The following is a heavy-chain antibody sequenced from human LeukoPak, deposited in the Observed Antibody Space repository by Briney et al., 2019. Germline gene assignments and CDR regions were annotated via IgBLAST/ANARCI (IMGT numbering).Heavy chain of an antibody. CDR2: IKQDGSEK. Sequence: GGSLRLSCAASGFTFSSYGMSWVRQAPGKGLEWVANIKQDGSEKYYVDSVKGRFTVTRDNAENSLYLQMSSLRAEDTAVYYCARLTQLARGRYWGQGTLVTVSS. CDR1: GFTFSSYG. D-gene: IGHD6-6*01. J-gene: IGHJ4*02. CDR3: ARLTQLARGRY. V-gene: IGHV3-7*03.